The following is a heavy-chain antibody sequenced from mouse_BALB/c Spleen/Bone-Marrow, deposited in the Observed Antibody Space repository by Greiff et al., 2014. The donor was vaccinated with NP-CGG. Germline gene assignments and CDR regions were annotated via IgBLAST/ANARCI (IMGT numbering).Heavy chain of an antibody. CDR1: GYSITSGQG. J-gene: IGHJ2*01. CDR3: TRGTTVVADFDY. Sequence: EVKLVESGPDLVKPSQSLSLTCTVTGYSITSGQGWHWIRQFPGNRLQWMGYTHFSGYTDYNPSLKSRISITRDTSKNQFFLQLNSVTTEDTGTYYCTRGTTVVADFDYWGQGTTLAVSS. D-gene: IGHD1-1*01. CDR2: THFSGYT. V-gene: IGHV3-1*02.